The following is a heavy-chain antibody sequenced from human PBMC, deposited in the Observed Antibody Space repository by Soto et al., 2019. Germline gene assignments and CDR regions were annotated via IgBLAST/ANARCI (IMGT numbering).Heavy chain of an antibody. CDR3: ARAPPEDTAMVHLNWFDP. V-gene: IGHV4-34*01. CDR1: GGSFSGYY. CDR2: INHSGST. D-gene: IGHD5-18*01. Sequence: SETLSLTCAVYGGSFSGYYWSWIRQPPGKGLEWIGEINHSGSTNYNPSLKSRVTISVDTSKNQFSLKLSSVTAADTAVYYCARAPPEDTAMVHLNWFDPWGQGTLVTVSS. J-gene: IGHJ5*02.